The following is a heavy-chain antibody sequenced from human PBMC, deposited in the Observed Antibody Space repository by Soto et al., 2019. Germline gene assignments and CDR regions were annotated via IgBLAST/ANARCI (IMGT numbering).Heavy chain of an antibody. CDR3: ARSHIVPRLFMYPYDY. J-gene: IGHJ4*02. CDR2: ISPFNGNT. V-gene: IGHV1-18*01. Sequence: ASVKVSCKSSGYPFTHYGITWIRQAPGQGLEWMGWISPFNGNTNYGQTLQGRVTLTTETSTSTVYMELRSLRSDDTAVYYCARSHIVPRLFMYPYDYWGQGTPVTVSS. D-gene: IGHD6-6*01. CDR1: GYPFTHYG.